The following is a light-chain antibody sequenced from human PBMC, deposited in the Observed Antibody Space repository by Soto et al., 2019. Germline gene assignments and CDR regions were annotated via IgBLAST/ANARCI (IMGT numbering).Light chain of an antibody. CDR1: QSVSTN. Sequence: EIVMTQSPATLSVSPGESATLSCRASQSVSTNLAWYQQRPGQAPSLVIYGASARATGVPARFSGGGSGTEFTLTISSLQSEDFAVYYCQHYNNWPFTFGQGTKLESK. J-gene: IGKJ2*01. CDR2: GAS. V-gene: IGKV3-15*01. CDR3: QHYNNWPFT.